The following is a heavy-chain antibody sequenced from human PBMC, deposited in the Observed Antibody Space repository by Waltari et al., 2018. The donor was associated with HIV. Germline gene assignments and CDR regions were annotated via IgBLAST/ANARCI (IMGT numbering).Heavy chain of an antibody. CDR2: IIPILGTA. CDR3: ARGGVQKNEGSGNYYGMDV. V-gene: IGHV1-69*01. Sequence: QVQLVQSGAEVKKPGSSVKVSCKASGGTFSSYAISWVRQAPGQGLEWMGGIIPILGTANYAQKVQGRVTITADEATSTAYMELSSLRSEDTAVYYCARGGVQKNEGSGNYYGMDVWGQGTTVTVSS. CDR1: GGTFSSYA. J-gene: IGHJ6*02. D-gene: IGHD1-26*01.